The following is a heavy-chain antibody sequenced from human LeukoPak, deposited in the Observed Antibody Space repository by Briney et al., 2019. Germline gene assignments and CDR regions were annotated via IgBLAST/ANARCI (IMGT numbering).Heavy chain of an antibody. CDR1: GFTFSSYA. J-gene: IGHJ6*02. Sequence: TGGSLRLSCAASGFTFSSYAMSWVRQAPGKGLEWVSAISGSGGSTYYADSVKGRFTISRDNSKNTLYLQMNSLRAEDTAVYYCAKDQSRGPCYYYGMDVWGQGTTVTVSS. CDR2: ISGSGGST. D-gene: IGHD2-2*01. V-gene: IGHV3-23*01. CDR3: AKDQSRGPCYYYGMDV.